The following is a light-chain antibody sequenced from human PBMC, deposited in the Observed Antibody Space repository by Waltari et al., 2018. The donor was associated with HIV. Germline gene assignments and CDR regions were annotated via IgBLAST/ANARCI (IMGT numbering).Light chain of an antibody. CDR2: DAS. CDR3: QARHSWPPLFT. CDR1: QSVTPY. Sequence: EIVLTQSPATLSFSPGEGATLSCRASQSVTPYFTWFQHEPSQPPRLLIFDASSSATGVPARFSGSGSGTDFSLTISSLEPEDFAIYYCQARHSWPPLFTFGPGTKVEMK. J-gene: IGKJ3*01. V-gene: IGKV3-11*01.